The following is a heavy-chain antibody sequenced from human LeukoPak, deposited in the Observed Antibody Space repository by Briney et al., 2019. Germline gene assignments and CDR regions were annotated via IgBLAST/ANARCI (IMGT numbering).Heavy chain of an antibody. Sequence: GASVKVSCKASGYTFTSYGISWVRQAPGQGLEWMGWISAYNGNTNYAQKLQGRVTMTTDTSTSTAYMELRSLRSDDTAVYYCARPYSSSWYGYTGADYWGQGTLVTVSS. V-gene: IGHV1-18*01. J-gene: IGHJ4*02. CDR2: ISAYNGNT. D-gene: IGHD6-13*01. CDR1: GYTFTSYG. CDR3: ARPYSSSWYGYTGADY.